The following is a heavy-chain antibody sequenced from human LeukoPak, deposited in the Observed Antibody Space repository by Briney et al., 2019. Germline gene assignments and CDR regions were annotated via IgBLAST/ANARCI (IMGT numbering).Heavy chain of an antibody. D-gene: IGHD5-24*01. CDR3: AKNRATGLAFYDY. V-gene: IGHV3-23*01. CDR1: GFTFSTYA. Sequence: GGSLRLSCAASGFTFSTYAMTWVRQAPGKGLEWVSAISRDGTYIYYADSVEGRFTSSRDNSKTTLYLQMSNLRAEDTAVYFCAKNRATGLAFYDYWGQGTQVTVSS. CDR2: ISRDGTYI. J-gene: IGHJ4*02.